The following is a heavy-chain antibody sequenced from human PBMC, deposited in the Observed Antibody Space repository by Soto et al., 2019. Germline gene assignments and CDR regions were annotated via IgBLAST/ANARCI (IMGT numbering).Heavy chain of an antibody. CDR2: IYPGDSDT. D-gene: IGHD1-20*01. CDR3: ARHSVNWTDVETPFF. Sequence: GESLKISCKGSGYSFTSYWIGWVRQMPGKGLEWMGIIYPGDSDTRYSPSFQGQVTISADKSISTAYLQWSSLKASDTAMYYCARHSVNWTDVETPFFWGQGTLVTVSS. J-gene: IGHJ4*02. V-gene: IGHV5-51*01. CDR1: GYSFTSYW.